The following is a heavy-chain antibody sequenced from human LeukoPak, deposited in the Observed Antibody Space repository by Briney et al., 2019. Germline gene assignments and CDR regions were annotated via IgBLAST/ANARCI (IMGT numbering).Heavy chain of an antibody. D-gene: IGHD2-15*01. Sequence: SETLSLTCAVSGGSISSGGYSWSWIRQPPGKGLEWIGYIYHSGSTYYNPSLKSRVTISVDRSKNQFSLKLSSVTAADTAVYYCARAAEDDYFDYWGQGTLVTVSS. CDR1: GGSISSGGYS. J-gene: IGHJ4*02. CDR2: IYHSGST. CDR3: ARAAEDDYFDY. V-gene: IGHV4-30-2*01.